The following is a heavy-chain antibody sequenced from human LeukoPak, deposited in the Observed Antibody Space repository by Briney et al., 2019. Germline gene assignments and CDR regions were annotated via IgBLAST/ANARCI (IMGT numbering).Heavy chain of an antibody. Sequence: SETLSLTCAVYGGSFSGYYWSWIRQPPGKGLEWIGEINHSGSTNYNPSLKSRVTISVDTSKKQLSLKLSSVTAADTAVYYGARGIAAHGGYYYYYYYMDVWGKGTTVTVSS. CDR1: GGSFSGYY. D-gene: IGHD6-6*01. CDR2: INHSGST. J-gene: IGHJ6*03. V-gene: IGHV4-34*01. CDR3: ARGIAAHGGYYYYYYYMDV.